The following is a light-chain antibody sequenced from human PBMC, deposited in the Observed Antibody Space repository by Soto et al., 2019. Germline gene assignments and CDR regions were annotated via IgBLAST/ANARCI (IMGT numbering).Light chain of an antibody. CDR3: SSYAGSNNFV. J-gene: IGLJ1*01. CDR2: EVT. CDR1: RRDVCDYNY. Sequence: QSVLTQPPSASGSPGPSVTISCTGTRRDVCDYNYVSWYQQHPGKAPKLMIYEVTKRPSGVPDRFSGSKSGNTASLTVSGLQAEDEADYYCSSYAGSNNFVFGTGTKVTVL. V-gene: IGLV2-8*01.